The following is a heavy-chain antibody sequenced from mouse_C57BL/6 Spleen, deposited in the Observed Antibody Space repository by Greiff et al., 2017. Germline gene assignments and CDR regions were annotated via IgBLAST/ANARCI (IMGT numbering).Heavy chain of an antibody. D-gene: IGHD3-2*02. CDR2: INPSNGGT. V-gene: IGHV1-53*01. J-gene: IGHJ3*01. Sequence: QVQLQQSGTELVKPGASVKLSCKASGYTFTSYWMHWVKQRPGQGLEWIGNINPSNGGTNYNEKFKSKATLTVDKSSSTAYMQLSSLTSEDSAVYYCARAPTAQATWLAYWGQGTLVTVSA. CDR1: GYTFTSYW. CDR3: ARAPTAQATWLAY.